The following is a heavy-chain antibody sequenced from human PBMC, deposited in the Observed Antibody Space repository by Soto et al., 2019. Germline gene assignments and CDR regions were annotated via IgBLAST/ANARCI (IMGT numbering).Heavy chain of an antibody. D-gene: IGHD6-19*01. CDR2: ISGYNGNT. V-gene: IGHV1-18*01. CDR1: GYTFSNYG. Sequence: QVQLVQSGAEVKKPGASVTVSCKTSGYTFSNYGINWVRQAPGQGLEWMGWISGYNGNTNYAQTVQGRVTMTTDTPTGTVYMELRRLKSDDTAIYYCSRFIMVGGWFDPNHYHGMDVWGQGTTVTVSS. J-gene: IGHJ6*02. CDR3: SRFIMVGGWFDPNHYHGMDV.